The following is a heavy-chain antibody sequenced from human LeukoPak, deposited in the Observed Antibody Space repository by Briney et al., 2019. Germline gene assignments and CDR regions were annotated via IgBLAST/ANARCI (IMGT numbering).Heavy chain of an antibody. Sequence: ASVTVSCTASGYTFTSYGISWVRQAPGQGLEWMGWISAYNGNTNYAQKLQGRVTMTTDTSTSTAYMELRSLRSDDTAVYYCARDRPRTIGGYYYYGMDVWGQGTTVTVSS. CDR1: GYTFTSYG. CDR3: ARDRPRTIGGYYYYGMDV. V-gene: IGHV1-18*01. D-gene: IGHD1/OR15-1a*01. J-gene: IGHJ6*02. CDR2: ISAYNGNT.